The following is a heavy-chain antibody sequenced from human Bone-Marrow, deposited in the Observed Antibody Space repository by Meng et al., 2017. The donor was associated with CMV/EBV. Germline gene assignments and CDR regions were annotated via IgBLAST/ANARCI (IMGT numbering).Heavy chain of an antibody. D-gene: IGHD3-3*01. CDR3: ARARITIFGVVIMYYYGMDV. V-gene: IGHV3-23*01. Sequence: GGSLKISCAASGVTFGSYAMSWVRQAPGKGLECVSAISGSGGSTFHADSVKGRFTISRDNSKNTLYLQMNSLRAEDTVVYYCARARITIFGVVIMYYYGMDVWGQGTTVTVSS. J-gene: IGHJ6*02. CDR2: ISGSGGST. CDR1: GVTFGSYA.